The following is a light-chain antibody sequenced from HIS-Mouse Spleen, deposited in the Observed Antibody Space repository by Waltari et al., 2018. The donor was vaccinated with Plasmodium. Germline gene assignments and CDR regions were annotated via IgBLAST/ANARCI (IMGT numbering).Light chain of an antibody. J-gene: IGLJ2*01. V-gene: IGLV2-23*01. Sequence: QTALTQPASVSGSPGQSITISCTGTSSDVGSYNLVSWYQQPQGKAPKLMIYEGSKRPSGVSNRFSGSKSGNTASLTISGLQAEDEADYCCSYAGSSSLVFGGGTKLTVL. CDR1: SSDVGSYNL. CDR2: EGS. CDR3: CSYAGSSSLV.